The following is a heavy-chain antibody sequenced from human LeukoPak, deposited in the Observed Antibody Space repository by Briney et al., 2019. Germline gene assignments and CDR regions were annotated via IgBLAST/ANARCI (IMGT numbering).Heavy chain of an antibody. CDR1: GGTFSSYA. CDR2: IIPIFGTA. J-gene: IGHJ4*02. V-gene: IGHV1-69*05. CDR3: ARRRESSGLIFDY. D-gene: IGHD6-19*01. Sequence: SVKVSCKASGGTFSSYAISWVRQAPGQGLEWMGGIIPIFGTANYAQKFQGRVTITTDESTSTAYMELSSLRSEDTAVYYCARRRESSGLIFDYWGQGTLVTVSS.